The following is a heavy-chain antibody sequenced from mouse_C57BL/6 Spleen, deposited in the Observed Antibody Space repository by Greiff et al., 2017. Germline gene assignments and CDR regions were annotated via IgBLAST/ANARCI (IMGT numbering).Heavy chain of an antibody. CDR3: AREDYGSRFAY. CDR2: IDPSDSET. J-gene: IGHJ3*01. V-gene: IGHV1-52*01. CDR1: GYTFTSYW. D-gene: IGHD1-1*01. Sequence: QVQLQQPGAELVRPGSSVKLSCKASGYTFTSYWMHWVKQRPIQGLEWIGNIDPSDSETHYNQKFKDKATLTVDKSSSTAYMQLSSLTSGDSAVYYCAREDYGSRFAYWGQGTLVTVSA.